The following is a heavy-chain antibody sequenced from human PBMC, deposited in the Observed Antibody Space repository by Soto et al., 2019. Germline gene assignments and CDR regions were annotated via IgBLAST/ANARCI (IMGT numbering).Heavy chain of an antibody. V-gene: IGHV3-23*01. D-gene: IGHD6-13*01. CDR1: GFTFSSYA. J-gene: IGHJ4*02. Sequence: GGSLRLSCAASGFTFSSYAMSWVRQAPGKGLEWVSAISGSGGSTYYADSVKDRFTISRDNSKNTLYLQMNSLRAEDTAVYYCAKDRSSSWYYFDYWGQGTLVTVSS. CDR3: AKDRSSSWYYFDY. CDR2: ISGSGGST.